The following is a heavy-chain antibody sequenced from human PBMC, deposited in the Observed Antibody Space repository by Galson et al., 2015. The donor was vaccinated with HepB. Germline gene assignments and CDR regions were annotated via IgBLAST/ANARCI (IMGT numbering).Heavy chain of an antibody. J-gene: IGHJ4*02. CDR1: GGTFSSYA. CDR3: AVGLRLGELPLCDY. V-gene: IGHV1-69*04. CDR2: IIPILGIA. D-gene: IGHD3-16*02. Sequence: SVKVSCKASGGTFSSYAISWVRQAPGQGLEWMGRIIPILGIANYAQKFQGRVTITADKSTSTAYMELSSLRSEDTAVYYCAVGLRLGELPLCDYWGQGTLVTVSS.